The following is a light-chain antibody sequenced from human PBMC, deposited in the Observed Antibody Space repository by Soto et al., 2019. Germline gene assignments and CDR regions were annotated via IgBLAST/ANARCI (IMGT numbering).Light chain of an antibody. J-gene: IGKJ1*01. V-gene: IGKV1-39*01. CDR3: QQTYGTPRT. CDR2: AAS. CDR1: QSISNY. Sequence: DIQMTQSPSSLPASVGDRVTITCRASQSISNYLNWYQQKPGKAPKLLMYAASSLQSGVPSRFSGSGSGTDFTLTISSLQPEDFATYYCQQTYGTPRTFGQGTKVEIK.